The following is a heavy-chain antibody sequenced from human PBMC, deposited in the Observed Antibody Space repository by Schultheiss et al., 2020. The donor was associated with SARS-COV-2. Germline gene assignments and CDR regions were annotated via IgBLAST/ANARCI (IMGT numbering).Heavy chain of an antibody. V-gene: IGHV3-74*01. Sequence: GESLKISCAASGFTFSSYAMSWVRQAPGKGLEWVSRINEDGSTTNYADSVKGRFTISRDNAKKTLYLQMSGLRADDTGVYYCARDVSGKEDYWGQGTLVTVSS. J-gene: IGHJ4*02. D-gene: IGHD3-16*01. CDR3: ARDVSGKEDY. CDR1: GFTFSSYA. CDR2: INEDGSTT.